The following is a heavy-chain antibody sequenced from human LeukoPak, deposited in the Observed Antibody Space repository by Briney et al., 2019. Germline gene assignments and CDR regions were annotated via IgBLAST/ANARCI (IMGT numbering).Heavy chain of an antibody. D-gene: IGHD3-22*01. CDR1: GGSISSYY. Sequence: PSETLSLTCTVSGGSISSYYWSWIRQPPGKGLEWIGYIYYSGSTNYNPSLKSRVTISVDTSKNQFSLKLSSVTAADTAVYYCARVGRGHYDSSGYHHDAFDIWGQGTMVTVSS. CDR3: ARVGRGHYDSSGYHHDAFDI. V-gene: IGHV4-59*01. CDR2: IYYSGST. J-gene: IGHJ3*02.